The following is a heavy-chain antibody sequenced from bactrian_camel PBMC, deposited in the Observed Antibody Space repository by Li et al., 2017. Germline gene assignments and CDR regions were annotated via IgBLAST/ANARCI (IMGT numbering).Heavy chain of an antibody. CDR3: ASRRFGCSTQENLHEY. Sequence: QLVESGGGSVQAGGSLRLSCSASTRPPSSNACMGWFLQAPGKEREVVASINLRDGSAAYSNSMSGRFTVSQDHTSSTMYLQMDNLKPEDSGTYYCASRRFGCSTQENLHEYWGQGTQVTVS. D-gene: IGHD2*01. J-gene: IGHJ4*01. CDR1: TRPPSSNAC. V-gene: IGHV3S68*01. CDR2: INLRDGSA.